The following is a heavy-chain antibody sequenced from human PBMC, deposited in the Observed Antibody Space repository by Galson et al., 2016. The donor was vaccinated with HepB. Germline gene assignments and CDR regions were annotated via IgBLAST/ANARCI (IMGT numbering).Heavy chain of an antibody. D-gene: IGHD5-12*01. CDR1: GFTFSTYS. CDR2: ISSSSSYI. Sequence: SLRLSCAASGFTFSTYSMNWVRQAPGKGLELVSSISSSSSYIYYAGSVKGRFTISRDNAKNSLHLQMNSLRAEDTAVYYCARTYDRGDSGYGPPFDYWGQGTLVTVSS. CDR3: ARTYDRGDSGYGPPFDY. V-gene: IGHV3-21*01. J-gene: IGHJ4*02.